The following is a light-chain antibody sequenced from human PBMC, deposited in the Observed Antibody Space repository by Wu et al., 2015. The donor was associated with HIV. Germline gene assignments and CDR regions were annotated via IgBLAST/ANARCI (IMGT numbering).Light chain of an antibody. V-gene: IGKV3-20*01. CDR1: QSVSHDY. Sequence: EIVLTQSPGTLSLSPGQRATLFCRASQSVSHDYLAWYQQKPGQAPRVLIYGASDRATGIPDRFSGSGSGTDFTLTISRLEPEDFAAYYCQQYATSITFGQGTRLEIK. J-gene: IGKJ5*01. CDR2: GAS. CDR3: QQYATSIT.